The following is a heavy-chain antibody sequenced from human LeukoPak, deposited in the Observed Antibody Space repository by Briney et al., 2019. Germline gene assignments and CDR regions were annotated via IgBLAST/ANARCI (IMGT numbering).Heavy chain of an antibody. CDR1: GGSISSSSYY. CDR3: GGWAGVSHYVNNWLPSVDY. CDR2: IYPGESG. J-gene: IGHJ4*02. D-gene: IGHD1-1*01. Sequence: SETLSLTCAVSGGSISSSSYYWGWIRQPPGKGLEWIGYIYPGESGNYNASLRSRVTMSVETSKNQFSLKLTSVTAADTAVYYCGGWAGVSHYVNNWLPSVDYWGQGTLVTVSS. V-gene: IGHV4-61*05.